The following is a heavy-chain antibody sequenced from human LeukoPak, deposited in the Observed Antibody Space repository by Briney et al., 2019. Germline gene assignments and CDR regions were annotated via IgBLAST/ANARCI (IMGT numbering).Heavy chain of an antibody. Sequence: GVSLKISCRGSGYRFTSYWIAWVRQMPGKGLEWMGIIYPGDSDTTYSPSFQGQVTLSADKSITTAYLQWSSLKASDTAMYYCARQGASINFDYWGQGTLVTVSS. CDR2: IYPGDSDT. V-gene: IGHV5-51*01. CDR3: ARQGASINFDY. J-gene: IGHJ4*02. CDR1: GYRFTSYW. D-gene: IGHD1-26*01.